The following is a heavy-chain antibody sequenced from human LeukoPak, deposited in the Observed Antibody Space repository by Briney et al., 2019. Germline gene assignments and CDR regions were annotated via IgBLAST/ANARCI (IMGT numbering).Heavy chain of an antibody. CDR3: ACEEGITMVRGRRRAFDI. CDR2: IYTSGST. V-gene: IGHV4-4*07. J-gene: IGHJ3*02. CDR1: GGSISSYY. Sequence: SETLSLTCTVSGGSISSYYWSWIRQPAGKGLEWIGRIYTSGSTNYNPSLKSRVTMSVDTSKNQFSLKLSSVTAADTAVYYCACEEGITMVRGRRRAFDIWGQGTMVTVSS. D-gene: IGHD3-10*01.